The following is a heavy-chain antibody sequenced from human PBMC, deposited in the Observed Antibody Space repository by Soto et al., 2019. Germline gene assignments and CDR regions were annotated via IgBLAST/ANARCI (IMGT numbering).Heavy chain of an antibody. D-gene: IGHD3-22*01. Sequence: PGGSLRLSWAASGVTLSLYIMIGVRQAAGKGLEWVASITSSSSYIYYEDSLKGRFTISRDNAKNSLFLQLDSLRAEDTAVYFCVRARSTDSRPDYWGQGTLVTVS. J-gene: IGHJ4*02. CDR3: VRARSTDSRPDY. V-gene: IGHV3-21*01. CDR2: ITSSSSYI. CDR1: GVTLSLYI.